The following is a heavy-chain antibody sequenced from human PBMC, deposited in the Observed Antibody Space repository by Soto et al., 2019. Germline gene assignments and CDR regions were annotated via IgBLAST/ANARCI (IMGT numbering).Heavy chain of an antibody. D-gene: IGHD6-13*01. CDR3: AREGIAAAGYYYYYGMDV. J-gene: IGHJ6*02. Sequence: GGSLRLSCAASGFTFSSYSMNWVRQAPGKGLECVSSISSSSSYIYYADSVKGRFTISRDNAKNSLYLQMNSLRAEDTAVYYCAREGIAAAGYYYYYGMDVWGQGTTVTVSS. CDR1: GFTFSSYS. V-gene: IGHV3-21*01. CDR2: ISSSSSYI.